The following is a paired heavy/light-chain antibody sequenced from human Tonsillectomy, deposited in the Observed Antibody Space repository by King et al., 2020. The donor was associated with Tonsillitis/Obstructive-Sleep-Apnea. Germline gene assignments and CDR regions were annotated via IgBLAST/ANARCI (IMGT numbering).Heavy chain of an antibody. CDR3: ARDLIRGIHFDVGPFDD. CDR2: IRSEGDTR. Sequence: QVQLVGSGGGVVQPGTSLRLSCATSGFSFSQSDMHWVRQAPGKGLEWVAVIRSEGDTRYYGDSVKGRFTISRDNSKNTLYLQMKSLRVEDTAVYFCARDLIRGIHFDVGPFDDRGQGTLVTVSS. D-gene: IGHD3-16*01. J-gene: IGHJ4*02. CDR1: GFSFSQSD. V-gene: IGHV3-33*01.
Light chain of an antibody. CDR1: QSLVYGDGNTY. CDR3: MQGTHWPPIT. CDR2: KVS. J-gene: IGKJ5*01. V-gene: IGKV2-30*01. Sequence: DVVLTQSPLSLPVTLGQPASISCRSSQSLVYGDGNTYLNWFQQRPGQSPRRLIYKVSKRDSGVPDRFSGSGSGTDFTLKISRVEAEDVGFYYCMQGTHWPPITFGQGTRLEIK.